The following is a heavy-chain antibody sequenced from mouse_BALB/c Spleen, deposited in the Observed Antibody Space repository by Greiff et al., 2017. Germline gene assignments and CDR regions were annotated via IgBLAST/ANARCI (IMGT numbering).Heavy chain of an antibody. D-gene: IGHD2-3*01. CDR3: ARGEAWLLRGAMDY. J-gene: IGHJ4*01. CDR2: INSNGGST. V-gene: IGHV5-6-3*01. Sequence: EVMLVESGGGLVQPGGSLKLSCAASGFTFSSYGMSWVRQTPDKRLELVATINSNGGSTYYPDSVKGRFTISRDNAKNTLYLQMSSLKSEDTAMYYCARGEAWLLRGAMDYWGQGTSVTVSS. CDR1: GFTFSSYG.